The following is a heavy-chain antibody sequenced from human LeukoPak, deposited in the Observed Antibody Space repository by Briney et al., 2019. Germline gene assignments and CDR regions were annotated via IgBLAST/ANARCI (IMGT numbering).Heavy chain of an antibody. CDR3: ARETYSSSSVVQH. V-gene: IGHV4-34*01. Sequence: SETLSLTCAVYGGSFSGYYWSWIRQPPGKGLEWIGEINHSGSTNYNPSLKSRVTISVDTSKNQFSLKLSSVTAADTAVYYCARETYSSSSVVQHWGLGNLVTVSS. J-gene: IGHJ1*01. D-gene: IGHD6-6*01. CDR1: GGSFSGYY. CDR2: INHSGST.